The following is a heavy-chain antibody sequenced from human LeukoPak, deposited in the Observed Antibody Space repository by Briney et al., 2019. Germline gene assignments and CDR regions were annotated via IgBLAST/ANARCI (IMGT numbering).Heavy chain of an antibody. V-gene: IGHV3-23*01. CDR1: GFTFSSYG. J-gene: IGHJ4*02. CDR3: AKDLGGNGRRHLDY. Sequence: GGSLRLSCAASGFTFSSYGMSWVRQAPGKGLEWVSAISGSGGSTYYADSVKGRFTISRDNSKNTLYLQMNSLRAEDTAVYYCAKDLGGNGRRHLDYWGQGTLVTVSS. CDR2: ISGSGGST. D-gene: IGHD4-23*01.